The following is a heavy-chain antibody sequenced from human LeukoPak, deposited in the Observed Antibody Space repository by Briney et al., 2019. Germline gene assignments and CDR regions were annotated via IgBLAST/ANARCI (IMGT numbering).Heavy chain of an antibody. CDR2: IYHSGST. V-gene: IGHV4-30-2*01. CDR3: ARGRVMVYYYYGMDV. J-gene: IGHJ6*02. D-gene: IGHD3-10*01. CDR1: GGSISSGGYS. Sequence: SQTLSLTCAVSGGSISSGGYSWSWIRQPPGKGLEWIGYIYHSGSTYYNPSLKSRVTISVDTSKNQFSLKLSSVTAADTAVYYCARGRVMVYYYYGMDVWGQGTTVTVSS.